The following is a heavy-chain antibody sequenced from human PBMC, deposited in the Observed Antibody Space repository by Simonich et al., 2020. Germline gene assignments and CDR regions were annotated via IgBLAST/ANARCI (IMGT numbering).Heavy chain of an antibody. J-gene: IGHJ2*01. CDR1: GYTFTGYY. D-gene: IGHD6-25*01. CDR3: ARGGLGHWYFDL. V-gene: IGHV1-2*02. Sequence: QVQLVQSGAEVKKPGASVKVSCKASGYTFTGYYMHWVRQAPGKGSEGVGWINPNRGCTNYARKFQCRLTTTRDTSTSTAYMELSRLRSDDTAVYYCARGGLGHWYFDLWGRGTLVTVSS. CDR2: INPNRGCT.